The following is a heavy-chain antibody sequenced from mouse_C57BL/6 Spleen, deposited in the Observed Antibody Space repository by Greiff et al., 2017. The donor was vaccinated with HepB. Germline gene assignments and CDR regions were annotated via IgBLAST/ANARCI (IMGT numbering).Heavy chain of an antibody. CDR3: AGYSNYEAWFAY. D-gene: IGHD2-5*01. J-gene: IGHJ3*01. CDR2: INPSTGGT. CDR1: GYSFTGYY. V-gene: IGHV1-42*01. Sequence: EVQLQESGPELVKPGASVKISCKASGYSFTGYYMNWVKQSPEKSLEWIGEINPSTGGTTYNQKFKAKATLTVDKSSSTAYMQLKSLTSEDSAVYYCAGYSNYEAWFAYWGQGTLVTVSA.